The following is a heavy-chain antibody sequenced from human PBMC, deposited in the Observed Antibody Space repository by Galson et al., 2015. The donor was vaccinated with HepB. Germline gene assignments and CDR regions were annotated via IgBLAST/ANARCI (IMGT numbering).Heavy chain of an antibody. CDR3: ARSAYYDFWSGYVARDY. D-gene: IGHD3-3*01. Sequence: ETLSLTCAVSGGSISSSNWWSWVRQPPGKGLEWIGEIYHSGSTNYNPSLKSRVTISVDKSKNQFSLKLSSVTAADTAVYYCARSAYYDFWSGYVARDYWGQGTLVTVSS. CDR1: GGSISSSNW. CDR2: IYHSGST. V-gene: IGHV4-4*02. J-gene: IGHJ4*02.